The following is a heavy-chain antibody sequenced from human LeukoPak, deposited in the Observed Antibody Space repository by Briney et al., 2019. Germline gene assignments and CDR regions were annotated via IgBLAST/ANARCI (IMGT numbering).Heavy chain of an antibody. D-gene: IGHD6-19*01. V-gene: IGHV3-7*01. CDR3: ARDSIYSSGWYYEGGTLDY. Sequence: QPGGSLLLSCAASGFPFSSYWMSWVRPAPGKGLEWVANIKQDGSEKYYVDSVKGRFTISRDNAKNSLYLQMNSLRAEDTAVYYCARDSIYSSGWYYEGGTLDYWGQGTLVTVSS. CDR1: GFPFSSYW. CDR2: IKQDGSEK. J-gene: IGHJ4*02.